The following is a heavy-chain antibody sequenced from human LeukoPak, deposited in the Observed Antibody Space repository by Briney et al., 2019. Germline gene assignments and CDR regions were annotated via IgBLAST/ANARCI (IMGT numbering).Heavy chain of an antibody. D-gene: IGHD6-19*01. Sequence: SETLSLTCTVSGGSISSSSYYWGWSRQPPGKGLEWIGRIYYSWSTYYNPSLKIRVTISVDTSKNQFSLKLTSVTAADTAVYYCATYSSGWYPFDYWGQGTLVTVSS. CDR3: ATYSSGWYPFDY. V-gene: IGHV4-39*07. CDR1: GGSISSSSYY. J-gene: IGHJ4*02. CDR2: IYYSWST.